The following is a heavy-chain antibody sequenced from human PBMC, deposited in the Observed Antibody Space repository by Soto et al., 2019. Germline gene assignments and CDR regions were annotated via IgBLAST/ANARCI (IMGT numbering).Heavy chain of an antibody. V-gene: IGHV1-69*08. CDR1: GGTFSSHT. Sequence: QDQLVPSGADVKKPGSSVKVSCKASGGTFSSHTFSWVRPAPGQGLEWMGRIIPDLGTATYAQKFQGRVTITADESATTVYMELNSLRSEDTAVYYCARPDFGDYWYFDLWGRGTLVTVSS. CDR2: IIPDLGTA. D-gene: IGHD4-17*01. J-gene: IGHJ2*01. CDR3: ARPDFGDYWYFDL.